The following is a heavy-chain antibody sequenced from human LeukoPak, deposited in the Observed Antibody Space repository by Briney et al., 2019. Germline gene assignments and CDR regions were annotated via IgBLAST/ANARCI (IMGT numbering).Heavy chain of an antibody. V-gene: IGHV3-33*06. CDR3: AKDGQYSAPDY. Sequence: GGSLRLSCAASGFTFSSYGMHWVRQAPGKGLEWVAVIWYDGSNKYYADSVKGRFTISRDNSKNTLYLQMSSLRAEDTAVYYCAKDGQYSAPDYWGQGTLVTVSS. D-gene: IGHD5-12*01. CDR1: GFTFSSYG. J-gene: IGHJ4*02. CDR2: IWYDGSNK.